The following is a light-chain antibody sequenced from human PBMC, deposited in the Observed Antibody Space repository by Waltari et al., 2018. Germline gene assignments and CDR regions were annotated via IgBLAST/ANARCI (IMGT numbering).Light chain of an antibody. CDR3: CSYAGSAITV. J-gene: IGLJ2*01. V-gene: IGLV2-23*02. CDR2: DVN. Sequence: QSALTQTATVSGSPGQSITISCTGTSSDVGTYNLVSCYQQHPGKAPTLIIYDVNKRPSGVSNRFSGSKSGNTASLTISGLQAADEANYYCCSYAGSAITVFGGGTKVTVL. CDR1: SSDVGTYNL.